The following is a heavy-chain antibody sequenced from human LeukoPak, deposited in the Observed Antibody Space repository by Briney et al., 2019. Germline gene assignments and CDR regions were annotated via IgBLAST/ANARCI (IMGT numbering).Heavy chain of an antibody. V-gene: IGHV1-46*01. J-gene: IGHJ3*02. CDR1: GYTFTNYY. CDR2: INPSSGST. Sequence: ASVKVSCKSSGYTFTNYYIHWVRQAPGKGLEGMGIINPSSGSTNCAQKFQGRVTMTRDTSTSTVYMDLTRLRSEDTAVYYCARVRSSGYYYKAFDIWGQGTMVTVSS. CDR3: ARVRSSGYYYKAFDI. D-gene: IGHD3-22*01.